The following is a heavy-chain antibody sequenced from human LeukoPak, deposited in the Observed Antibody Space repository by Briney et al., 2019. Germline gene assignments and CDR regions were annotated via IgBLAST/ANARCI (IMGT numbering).Heavy chain of an antibody. CDR3: ARVDCSSTSCPYYCGMDV. Sequence: GGPLRLSCAASGFTVSSNYMSWVRQAPGKGLEWVSVIYSGGSTYYADSVKGRFTISRDNSKNTLYLQMNSLRAEDTAVYYCARVDCSSTSCPYYCGMDVWGKGTTVTVSS. J-gene: IGHJ6*04. V-gene: IGHV3-53*01. D-gene: IGHD2-2*01. CDR2: IYSGGST. CDR1: GFTVSSNY.